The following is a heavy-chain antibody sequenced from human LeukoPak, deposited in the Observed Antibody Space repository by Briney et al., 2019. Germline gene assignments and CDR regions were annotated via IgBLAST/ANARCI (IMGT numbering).Heavy chain of an antibody. CDR2: IYYSGST. D-gene: IGHD5-12*01. CDR3: ASSGYVYYYYYYMDV. Sequence: PSQTLSLTCTVSGGSISSGDYYWSWIRQPPGKGLEWIGYIYYSGSTYYNPSLKSRVTISVDTPKNQFSLKLSSVTAADTAVYYCASSGYVYYYYYYMDVWGKGTTVTVSS. V-gene: IGHV4-30-4*08. CDR1: GGSISSGDYY. J-gene: IGHJ6*03.